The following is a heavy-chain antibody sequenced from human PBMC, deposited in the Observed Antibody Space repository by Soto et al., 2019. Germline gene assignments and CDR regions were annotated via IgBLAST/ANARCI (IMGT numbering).Heavy chain of an antibody. Sequence: ASVKVSCKASGYTFTSYYMHWVRQAPGQGLEWMGIINPSGGSTSYAQKFQGRVTMTRDTSTSTVYMELSSLRSEDTAAYYCARDHGYSTSLPYYYYYMDVWGKGTTVTVSS. J-gene: IGHJ6*03. D-gene: IGHD2-2*01. CDR3: ARDHGYSTSLPYYYYYMDV. V-gene: IGHV1-46*03. CDR1: GYTFTSYY. CDR2: INPSGGST.